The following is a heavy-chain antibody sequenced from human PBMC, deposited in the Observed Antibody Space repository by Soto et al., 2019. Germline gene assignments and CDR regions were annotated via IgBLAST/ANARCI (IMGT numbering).Heavy chain of an antibody. CDR3: ARDRQLAAAGTFFDY. CDR2: ISGYNGDT. Sequence: ASVKVSCKASGYTFSTYGISWVRQAPGQGLEWMGWISGYNGDTNYAQKVQGRLTMTTDTSTRTAYMEPRSLRSDDTAVYYCARDRQLAAAGTFFDYWGQGTLVTVSS. J-gene: IGHJ4*02. V-gene: IGHV1-18*01. D-gene: IGHD6-13*01. CDR1: GYTFSTYG.